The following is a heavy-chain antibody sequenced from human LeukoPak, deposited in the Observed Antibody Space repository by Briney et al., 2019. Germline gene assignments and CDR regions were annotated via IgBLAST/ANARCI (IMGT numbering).Heavy chain of an antibody. Sequence: SETLSLTCTVSGGSISSYYWSWIRQPPGKGLQWIGYIYCSGSTNYNPSLKSRVTISEDTSKNQFSLKLSSVTAADTAVYYCARPYCSSTGCYGNWFDPWGQGTLVTVSS. V-gene: IGHV4-59*08. D-gene: IGHD2-2*01. CDR3: ARPYCSSTGCYGNWFDP. J-gene: IGHJ5*02. CDR1: GGSISSYY. CDR2: IYCSGST.